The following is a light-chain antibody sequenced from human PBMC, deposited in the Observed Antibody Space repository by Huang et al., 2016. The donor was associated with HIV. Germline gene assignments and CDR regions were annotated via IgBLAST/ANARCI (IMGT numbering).Light chain of an antibody. J-gene: IGKJ4*01. CDR3: QHYNHYPFT. CDR1: QGITSS. CDR2: DAS. Sequence: AIQLTQSPSSLSASVGDRVTIPCRASQGITSSLAWYQQKPGNARRLLIYDASVLEGGVPSRFSGSGSWTDFTLTISSLQPEDFATYYCQHYNHYPFTFGGGTKVEIK. V-gene: IGKV1D-13*01.